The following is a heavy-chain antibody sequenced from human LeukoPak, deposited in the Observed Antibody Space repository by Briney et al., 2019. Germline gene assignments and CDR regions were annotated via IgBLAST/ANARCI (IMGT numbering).Heavy chain of an antibody. CDR3: ARGSGSYYRLFDY. Sequence: SETLSLTCTVSGGSVSSGSYYWSWLRQPPGKGLEWIGYIYYSGSTNYNPSLKSRVTISVDTPKNQFSLKLSSVTAADTAVYYCARGSGSYYRLFDYWGQGTLVTVSS. CDR2: IYYSGST. V-gene: IGHV4-61*01. J-gene: IGHJ4*02. CDR1: GGSVSSGSYY. D-gene: IGHD1-26*01.